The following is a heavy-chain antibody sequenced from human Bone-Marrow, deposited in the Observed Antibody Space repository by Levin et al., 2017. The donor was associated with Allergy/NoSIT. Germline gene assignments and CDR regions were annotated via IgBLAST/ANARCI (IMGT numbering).Heavy chain of an antibody. CDR3: AKEGEDTVSVMGRYAFDI. V-gene: IGHV3-9*01. Sequence: GGSLRLSCAASGFTFDDYAMHWVRQLPGKGLEWVSGISRNGNNKDYADSVKGRFTISRDNSKNTMYMQMDNLRDDDTAVYYCAKEGEDTVSVMGRYAFDIWGQGTKVIVSP. D-gene: IGHD3-16*02. CDR2: ISRNGNNK. CDR1: GFTFDDYA. J-gene: IGHJ3*02.